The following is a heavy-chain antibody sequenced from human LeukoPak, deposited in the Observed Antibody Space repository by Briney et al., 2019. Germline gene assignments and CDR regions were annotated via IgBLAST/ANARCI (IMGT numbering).Heavy chain of an antibody. CDR2: IYSVGSA. Sequence: PGGSLRLSCAASGFTVSSNYMSWVRQAPGKGLEWVSLIYSVGSAYYADSVKGRFTISRDNSKNTLYLQMNSLRAEDTAVYYCARASQYASGSYFIDYWGQGTLVTVSS. CDR3: ARASQYASGSYFIDY. D-gene: IGHD3-10*01. CDR1: GFTVSSNY. J-gene: IGHJ4*02. V-gene: IGHV3-53*01.